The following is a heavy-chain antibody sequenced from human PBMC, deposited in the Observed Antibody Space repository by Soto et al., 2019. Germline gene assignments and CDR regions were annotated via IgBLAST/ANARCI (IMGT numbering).Heavy chain of an antibody. CDR3: AKGVPGIAVAGTEYFQH. J-gene: IGHJ1*01. CDR2: ISGSGDST. V-gene: IGHV3-23*01. D-gene: IGHD6-19*01. Sequence: PGGSLRLSCAASGFTFSSYAMSWVRQAPGKGLEWVSGISGSGDSTYYADSVKGRFTISRDNSKNTLYLQMNSLRAEDTAVYYCAKGVPGIAVAGTEYFQHWGQGTLVTVSS. CDR1: GFTFSSYA.